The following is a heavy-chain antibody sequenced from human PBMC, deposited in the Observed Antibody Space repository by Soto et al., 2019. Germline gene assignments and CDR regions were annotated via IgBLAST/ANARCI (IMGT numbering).Heavy chain of an antibody. Sequence: QVQLVESGGGVVQPGRSLRLSCAASGFTSSSYGMHWVRQAPGKGLEWVAVISSDASDKYYADSVKGRFTISRDNSKNTLYLQMNSLRAEDTAVYYCAKDLWGSWYFDLWGRGTLVAVSS. CDR1: GFTSSSYG. J-gene: IGHJ2*01. D-gene: IGHD2-21*01. CDR3: AKDLWGSWYFDL. V-gene: IGHV3-30*18. CDR2: ISSDASDK.